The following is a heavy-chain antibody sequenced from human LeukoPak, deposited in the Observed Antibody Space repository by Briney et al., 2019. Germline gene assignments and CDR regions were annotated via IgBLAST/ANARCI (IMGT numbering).Heavy chain of an antibody. CDR2: ISGSGGST. CDR1: GFTFSSYA. V-gene: IGHV3-23*01. CDR3: ARVSDGDLFDY. Sequence: GGSLRLSCAASGFTFSSYAMSWVRQAPGKGLEWVSAISGSGGSTYYADSVKGRFTISRDNAKNSLYLQMNSLRAEDTAVYYCARVSDGDLFDYWGQGTLVTVSS. J-gene: IGHJ4*02. D-gene: IGHD4-17*01.